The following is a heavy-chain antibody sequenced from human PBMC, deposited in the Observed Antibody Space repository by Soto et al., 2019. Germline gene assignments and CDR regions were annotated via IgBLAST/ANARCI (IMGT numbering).Heavy chain of an antibody. D-gene: IGHD2-2*01. V-gene: IGHV1-69*02. CDR3: SIGSWSAETFDV. J-gene: IGHJ3*01. CDR2: IIPMLPVT. Sequence: QVHLIQSGAEVKKPGSSVKVSCKAAGGTFNTYTLFWVRQAPGHGLKWMGRIIPMLPVTNSAQKFQGRLTLTAHKSTGTAFMELTSLTSDDTAVYYCSIGSWSAETFDVWGQGTMVTVSS. CDR1: GGTFNTYT.